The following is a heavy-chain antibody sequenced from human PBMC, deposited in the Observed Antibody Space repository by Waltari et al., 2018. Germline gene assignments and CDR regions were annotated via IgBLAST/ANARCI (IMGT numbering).Heavy chain of an antibody. J-gene: IGHJ4*02. Sequence: QVQLQQWGAGLLKPSETLSLTCAVYGGSFRGYYWSWIRQPPGKGLEWIGEINHSGSTNYNPSLKSRVTISVDTSKNQFSLKLSSVTAADTAVYYCARLWYYYGSGYPLDYWGQGTLVTVSS. CDR1: GGSFRGYY. V-gene: IGHV4-34*01. CDR2: INHSGST. D-gene: IGHD3-10*01. CDR3: ARLWYYYGSGYPLDY.